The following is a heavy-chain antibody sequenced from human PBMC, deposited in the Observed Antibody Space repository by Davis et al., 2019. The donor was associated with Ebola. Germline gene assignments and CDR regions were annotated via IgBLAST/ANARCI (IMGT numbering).Heavy chain of an antibody. CDR2: IAVYNGDT. J-gene: IGHJ6*02. V-gene: IGHV1-18*01. CDR1: GYTFTTYI. Sequence: ASVKVSCKASGYTFTTYIITWVRQAPGQGLEWMGWIAVYNGDTKYAHEIQGRVTMTTDISTDTVYMDLRGLRSDDTDVYFCARIAAESDYGMDVWGQGTTVTVSS. D-gene: IGHD6-13*01. CDR3: ARIAAESDYGMDV.